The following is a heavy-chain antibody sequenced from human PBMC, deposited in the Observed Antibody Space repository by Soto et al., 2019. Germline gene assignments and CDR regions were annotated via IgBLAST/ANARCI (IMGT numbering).Heavy chain of an antibody. J-gene: IGHJ4*02. D-gene: IGHD3-16*01. Sequence: QVQLVQSGAEVKKPGSSVKVSCKASGGTFSSYTINWVRQAPGQGLEWMGRIIPILGIANYAQRFQGRVTITADKSTSTAYMELSSLGAEESAVYCCERVGVGYWGQGTLVTISS. CDR3: ERVGVGY. CDR2: IIPILGIA. CDR1: GGTFSSYT. V-gene: IGHV1-69*02.